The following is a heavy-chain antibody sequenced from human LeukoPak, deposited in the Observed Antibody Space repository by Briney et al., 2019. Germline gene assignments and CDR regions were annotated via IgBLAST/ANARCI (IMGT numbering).Heavy chain of an antibody. CDR3: ARARYANAWYAFDI. D-gene: IGHD2-2*01. J-gene: IGHJ3*02. CDR2: LSHSGSS. CDR1: GGSVSSYY. V-gene: IGHV4-59*02. Sequence: SETLSLTSTVSGGSVSSYYWSWIRRPPGRGLEWIAYLSHSGSSDSNPSLTSRVTTLVDTSKNQFSLKLTSVTAADTAVYYCARARYANAWYAFDIWGHGTMVTVSS.